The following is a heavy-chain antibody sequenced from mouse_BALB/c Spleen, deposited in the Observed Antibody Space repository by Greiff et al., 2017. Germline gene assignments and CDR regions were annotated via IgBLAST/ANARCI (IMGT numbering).Heavy chain of an antibody. CDR1: GYSITSDYD. CDR3: ARRDDYDAMDY. J-gene: IGHJ4*01. Sequence: VQLKQSGPGLVKPSQSLSLTCTVTGYSITSDYDWNWIRQFPGNKLEWMGYISYSGSTSYNPSLKSRISITRDTSKNQFFLQLNSVTTEDTATYYCARRDDYDAMDYWGQGTSVTVSS. V-gene: IGHV3-2*02. CDR2: ISYSGST.